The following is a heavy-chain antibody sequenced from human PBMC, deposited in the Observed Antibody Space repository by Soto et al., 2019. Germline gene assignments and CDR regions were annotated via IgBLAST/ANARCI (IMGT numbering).Heavy chain of an antibody. D-gene: IGHD3-16*02. Sequence: TLSLTCAVYGGSFSGYYWSWIRQPPGKGLEWIGEINHSGSTNYNPSLKSRVTISVDTSKNQFSLKLSSVTAADTAVYYCARGRLNYDYVWGSYRYHDAFDIWGQGTMVTVSS. CDR2: INHSGST. J-gene: IGHJ3*02. CDR3: ARGRLNYDYVWGSYRYHDAFDI. V-gene: IGHV4-34*01. CDR1: GGSFSGYY.